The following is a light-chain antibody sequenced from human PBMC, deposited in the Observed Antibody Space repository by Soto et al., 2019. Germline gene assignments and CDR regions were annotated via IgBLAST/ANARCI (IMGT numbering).Light chain of an antibody. CDR3: QQYDRFPYS. CDR2: EAS. V-gene: IGKV1-5*03. J-gene: IGKJ2*01. Sequence: DIQMTQSPPTLSASVGDTVSITCRASLSISSWLAWYQQKPGKAPKILIYEASNLKSDVPSRFSGSGSGTDFTLTIYGLQPDDFATYYCQQYDRFPYSFGPGTRLEIK. CDR1: LSISSW.